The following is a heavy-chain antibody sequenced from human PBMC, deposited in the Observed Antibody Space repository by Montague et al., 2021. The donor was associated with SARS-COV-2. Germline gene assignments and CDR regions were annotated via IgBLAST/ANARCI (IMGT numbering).Heavy chain of an antibody. J-gene: IGHJ4*02. Sequence: SETLSLTCALYGGSFSGFQWSWIRQSPGKGLGWIGEINQSGSTNYNVSLKSRLTMSLDTSKNQVSLKLSSVTAADTAVYYCATSSSRSYYVGLDYWGQGTLVTVTS. CDR3: ATSSSRSYYVGLDY. CDR2: INQSGST. V-gene: IGHV4-34*01. CDR1: GGSFSGFQ. D-gene: IGHD3-10*01.